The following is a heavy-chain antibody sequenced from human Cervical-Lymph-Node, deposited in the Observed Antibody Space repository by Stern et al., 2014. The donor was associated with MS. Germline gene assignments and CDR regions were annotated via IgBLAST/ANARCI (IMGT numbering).Heavy chain of an antibody. CDR1: GYTFTSYD. CDR2: MNPNSANT. D-gene: IGHD3-22*01. V-gene: IGHV1-8*01. J-gene: IGHJ3*02. Sequence: QLVQSGAEVKKPGASVKVSCKASGYTFTSYDINWVRQAPGQGLVWMGWMNPNSANTGYARKFQGRVTMTRNTSISTAFMELSSLRSEDTAVYYCARHYYDSSGRDAFDIWGQGTMVTVSS. CDR3: ARHYYDSSGRDAFDI.